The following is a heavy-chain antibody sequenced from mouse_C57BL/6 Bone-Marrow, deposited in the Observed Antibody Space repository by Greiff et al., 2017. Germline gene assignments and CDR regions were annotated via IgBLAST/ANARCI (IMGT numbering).Heavy chain of an antibody. Sequence: VQLQQSDAELVKPGASVKISCKVSGYTFTDHTIHWMKQRPEQGLEWIGYIYPRDGSTKYNEKFKGKATLTADKSSSTACMQLNSLTSEDSAVYFCTIRQLRPHYYAMDYWGQGTSVTVSS. V-gene: IGHV1-78*01. CDR2: IYPRDGST. J-gene: IGHJ4*01. CDR1: GYTFTDHT. D-gene: IGHD3-2*02. CDR3: TIRQLRPHYYAMDY.